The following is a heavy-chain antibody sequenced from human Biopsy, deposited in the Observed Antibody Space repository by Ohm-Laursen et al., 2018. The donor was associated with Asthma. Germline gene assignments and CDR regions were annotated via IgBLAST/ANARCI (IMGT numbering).Heavy chain of an antibody. V-gene: IGHV1-24*01. Sequence: SSVKVSCKISGYSLTDLSMHWVRQAPGQGLEWMGGHDHEEGGTVNARRFQGRVTMTEDTSTDTAYMELSSLSSDDTAMHYCASDFPKDYVRYNFQFWGQGTLVTVSS. D-gene: IGHD4-17*01. J-gene: IGHJ4*02. CDR3: ASDFPKDYVRYNFQF. CDR1: GYSLTDLS. CDR2: HDHEEGGT.